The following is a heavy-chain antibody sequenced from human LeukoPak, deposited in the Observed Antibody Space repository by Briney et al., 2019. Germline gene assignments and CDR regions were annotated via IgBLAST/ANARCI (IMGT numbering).Heavy chain of an antibody. V-gene: IGHV3-23*01. Sequence: GRSLRLSCAASGFTFSSYGMHWVRQAPGKGLEWVSAISGSGGSAYYADSVKGRFTISRDNSKNTLYLQMNSLRAEDTALYYCAQEILTGYYIDYWGQGTLVTVSS. CDR2: ISGSGGSA. CDR3: AQEILTGYYIDY. CDR1: GFTFSSYG. J-gene: IGHJ4*02. D-gene: IGHD3-9*01.